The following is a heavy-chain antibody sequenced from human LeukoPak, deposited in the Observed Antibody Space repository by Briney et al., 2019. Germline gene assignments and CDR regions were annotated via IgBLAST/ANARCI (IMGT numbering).Heavy chain of an antibody. CDR3: AKNSGCSWQYFFDF. CDR2: ISSGGGGPT. D-gene: IGHD6-13*01. CDR1: GFTFSYYA. Sequence: PGGSLRLSCAASGFTFSYYAMTWVRQAPGKGLEWVSTISSGGGGPTYYADSVKGRFTISRDNSKNTLYLQMNSLRAEDAAVYFCAKNSGCSWQYFFDFWGQGTLVTVSS. V-gene: IGHV3-23*01. J-gene: IGHJ4*02.